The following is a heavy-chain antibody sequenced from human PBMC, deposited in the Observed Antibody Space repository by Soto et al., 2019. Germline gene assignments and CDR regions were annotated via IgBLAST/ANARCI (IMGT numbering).Heavy chain of an antibody. V-gene: IGHV2-5*02. CDR1: GLSLSTRGVG. J-gene: IGHJ4*02. CDR2: IYWDDDK. Sequence: QITLKESGPTLVKPTQTLTLTCTFSGLSLSTRGVGVGWSRQPPGKALEWLALIYWDDDKRYSPSLKSRLTITKHTSKNQAVLTMTNMDLVDPATYYCAHSHPYFDGFRDWGQGTLVSVSS. CDR3: AHSHPYFDGFRD. D-gene: IGHD3-9*01.